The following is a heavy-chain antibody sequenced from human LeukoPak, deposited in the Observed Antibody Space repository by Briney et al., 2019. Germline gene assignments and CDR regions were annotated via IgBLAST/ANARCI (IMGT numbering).Heavy chain of an antibody. CDR2: INGDGTST. CDR1: RFIFNTYW. V-gene: IGHV3-74*03. Sequence: QPGGSLRVSCEASRFIFNTYWIYWVRQAPGKGLVWVLRINGDGTSTMYAASVRGRFTVSRDNARKTVYLELSSLRVEDTAVYYCARGSPGGIGYDSSGYYHPFDYWGQGTLVTVSS. D-gene: IGHD3-22*01. J-gene: IGHJ4*02. CDR3: ARGSPGGIGYDSSGYYHPFDY.